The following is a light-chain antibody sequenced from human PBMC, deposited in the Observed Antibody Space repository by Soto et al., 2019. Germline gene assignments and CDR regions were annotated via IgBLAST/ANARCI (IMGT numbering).Light chain of an antibody. V-gene: IGLV2-14*01. Sequence: QSALTQPASVSGSPGQSITISCTGTSSDVGGYNYVSWYQQHPGKAPKLMIYEVSNRPSGVSNRFSGSKSGNTASLTISGLQAEDEADYYCSSYTSSSPLVVFGPGTKVPVL. CDR3: SSYTSSSPLVV. CDR1: SSDVGGYNY. J-gene: IGLJ1*01. CDR2: EVS.